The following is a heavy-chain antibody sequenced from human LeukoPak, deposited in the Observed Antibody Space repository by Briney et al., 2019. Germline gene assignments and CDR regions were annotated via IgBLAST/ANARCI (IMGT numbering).Heavy chain of an antibody. CDR1: GGSISSYY. V-gene: IGHV4-59*01. D-gene: IGHD1-26*01. Sequence: SETLSLTCTVSGGSISSYYWSWIRQPPGKGLEWIGYIYYSGSTNHNPSLKSRVTISVDTSKNQFSLKLSSVTAADTAVYCCARINKARATDYWGQGTLVTVSS. CDR3: ARINKARATDY. J-gene: IGHJ4*02. CDR2: IYYSGST.